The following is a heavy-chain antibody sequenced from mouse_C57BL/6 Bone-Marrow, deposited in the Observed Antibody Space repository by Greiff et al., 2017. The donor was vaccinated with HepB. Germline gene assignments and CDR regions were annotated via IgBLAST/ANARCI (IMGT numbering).Heavy chain of an antibody. V-gene: IGHV3-6*01. Sequence: EVQLQESGPGLVKPSQSLSLTCSVTGYSITSGYYWNWIRQFPGNKLEWMGYISYDGSNNYNPSLKNRISITRDTSKNQFFLKLNSVTTEDTATYYCARESGTNYGSSFAYWGHGTLVTVSA. J-gene: IGHJ3*01. D-gene: IGHD1-1*01. CDR3: ARESGTNYGSSFAY. CDR2: ISYDGSN. CDR1: GYSITSGYY.